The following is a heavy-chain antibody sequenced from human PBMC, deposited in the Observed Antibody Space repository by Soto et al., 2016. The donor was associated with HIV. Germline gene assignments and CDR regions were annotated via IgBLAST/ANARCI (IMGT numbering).Heavy chain of an antibody. D-gene: IGHD1-7*01. V-gene: IGHV4-39*01. J-gene: IGHJ4*02. CDR1: GGSISSVSFY. Sequence: QLQLQESGPGLVKPSETLSLTCTVSGGSISSVSFYWGWIRQPPGKGLEWIGSIYYSGSTYYNPSLKNRVTISIDTSKNQFSLHLSSVTAADTAVYYCARGGLGNWNYQAPRTTFDYWGQGILVTVSS. CDR3: ARGGLGNWNYQAPRTTFDY. CDR2: IYYSGST.